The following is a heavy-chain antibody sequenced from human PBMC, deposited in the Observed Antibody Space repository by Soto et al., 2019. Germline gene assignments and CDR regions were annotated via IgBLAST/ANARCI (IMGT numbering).Heavy chain of an antibody. D-gene: IGHD3-9*01. CDR2: IKSKTDGGTT. Sequence: GGSLRLSCAASGFTFSSYSMNLVRQAPGKGLEWVGRIKSKTDGGTTDYAAPVKGRFTISRDDSKNTLYLQMNSLKTEDTAVYYCTTDTTHYDILTGFQYYYGMDVWGQGTTVTVSS. CDR3: TTDTTHYDILTGFQYYYGMDV. V-gene: IGHV3-15*07. J-gene: IGHJ6*02. CDR1: GFTFSSYS.